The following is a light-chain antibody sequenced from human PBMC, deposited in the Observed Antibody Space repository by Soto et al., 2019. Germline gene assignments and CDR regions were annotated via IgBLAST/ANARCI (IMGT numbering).Light chain of an antibody. V-gene: IGLV2-8*01. CDR1: SSDVGGYNY. J-gene: IGLJ1*01. CDR2: EVS. CDR3: SSYAGSNAHYV. Sequence: QSVLTQPPSASGSPGQSVTISCTGTSSDVGGYNYVSWYQQHPGKAPKLMIYEVSKRPSGVPDRFSGSKSGNTASLTVSGLQAEDEADYYCSSYAGSNAHYVFGTGTRSTS.